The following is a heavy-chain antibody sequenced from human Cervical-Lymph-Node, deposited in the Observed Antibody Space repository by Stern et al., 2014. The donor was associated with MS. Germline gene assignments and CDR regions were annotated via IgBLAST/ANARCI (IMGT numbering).Heavy chain of an antibody. V-gene: IGHV4-59*01. J-gene: IGHJ4*02. CDR2: IYNSGST. CDR3: AREAYSYGHMHYFDY. CDR1: GDSLSSYS. D-gene: IGHD5-18*01. Sequence: QVQLQESSPALVKPSETLSLSCTFSGDSLSSYSWNWIRQPPGKGLEWIGYIYNSGSTNYNPSFKSRVTISIDTSKNQFSLKLRSVTAADTALYYCAREAYSYGHMHYFDYWGQGTLATVSS.